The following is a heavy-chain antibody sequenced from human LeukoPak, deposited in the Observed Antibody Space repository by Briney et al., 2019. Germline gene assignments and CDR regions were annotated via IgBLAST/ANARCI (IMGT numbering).Heavy chain of an antibody. CDR2: ISAYNGNT. V-gene: IGHV1-18*04. CDR3: ARGCPQSHAFDI. CDR1: GYTFTGYY. J-gene: IGHJ3*02. D-gene: IGHD4/OR15-4a*01. Sequence: ASVKVSCKASGYTFTGYYMHWVRQVPGQGLEWMGWISAYNGNTNYAQKLQGRVTMTTDTSTSTAYMELRSLRSDDTAVYYCARGCPQSHAFDIWGQGTMVTVSS.